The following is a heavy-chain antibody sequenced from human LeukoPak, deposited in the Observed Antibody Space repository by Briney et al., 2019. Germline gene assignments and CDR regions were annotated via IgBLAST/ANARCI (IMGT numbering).Heavy chain of an antibody. D-gene: IGHD5-12*01. CDR2: IYYCGRT. CDR3: ASLGMVATGKRYYGMDV. J-gene: IGHJ6*02. CDR1: GRHISRYY. V-gene: IGHV4-59*08. Sequence: SETLSLTWNVSGRHISRYYWSWIRQPPGKGLEWNGYIYYCGRTNYKPSLNSRVTISVDTSKNQCSRKLSSVTAADTAVYYCASLGMVATGKRYYGMDVWGQGTTVTVSS.